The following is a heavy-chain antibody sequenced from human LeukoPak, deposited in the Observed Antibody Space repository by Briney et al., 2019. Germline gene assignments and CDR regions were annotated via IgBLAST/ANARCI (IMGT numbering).Heavy chain of an antibody. V-gene: IGHV3-23*01. CDR2: ISGSGGST. J-gene: IGHJ4*02. CDR1: GFTFSSYA. D-gene: IGHD4-17*01. CDR3: AREREPVTTEFDY. Sequence: GGSLRLSCAASGFTFSSYAMSWVRQAPGKGLEWVSAISGSGGSTYYADSVKGRFTISRDNAKNSLYLQMNSLRAEDTAVYYCAREREPVTTEFDYWGQGTLVTVSS.